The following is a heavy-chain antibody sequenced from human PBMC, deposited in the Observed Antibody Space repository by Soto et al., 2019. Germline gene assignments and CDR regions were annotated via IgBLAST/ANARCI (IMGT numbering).Heavy chain of an antibody. CDR2: ISYDGSNK. V-gene: IGHV3-30-3*01. CDR3: ARDNGNYVWSRGIDY. Sequence: PGGSLRLSCAASGFTFSSYAMHWVRQAPGKGLEWVAVISYDGSNKYYADSVKGRFTISRDNSKNTLYLQMNSLRAEDTAVYYCARDNGNYVWSRGIDYWGQGTLVTVSS. D-gene: IGHD1-7*01. J-gene: IGHJ4*02. CDR1: GFTFSSYA.